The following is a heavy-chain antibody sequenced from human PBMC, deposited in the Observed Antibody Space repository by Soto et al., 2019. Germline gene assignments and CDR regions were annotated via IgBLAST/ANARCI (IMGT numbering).Heavy chain of an antibody. D-gene: IGHD3-22*01. CDR1: GCSVSSSGYC. Sequence: SLSLARAVSGCSVSSSGYCWSWLRQQPWKGLEWIGYIYYSGSTYYNPSLKSRVTISVDTSKNQFSLKLSSVTAADTAVDYCARDRRYYDRSGNSGFGYWGQGNLVTLSS. V-gene: IGHV4-31*11. CDR2: IYYSGST. CDR3: ARDRRYYDRSGNSGFGY. J-gene: IGHJ4*02.